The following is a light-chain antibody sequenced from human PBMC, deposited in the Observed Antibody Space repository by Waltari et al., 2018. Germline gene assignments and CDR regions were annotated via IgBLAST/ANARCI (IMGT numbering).Light chain of an antibody. CDR3: ATWDDSLNAWV. CDR1: SSNIGSKS. CDR2: NNY. Sequence: QSVLTQPPSASGTPGQRVTISCSGSSSNIGSKSVYWYQHLPGAAPKLLIYNNYPRPSGVPDRFSASKSGTSASLAISGLQSEDESDYYWATWDDSLNAWVFGGGNRLTVL. V-gene: IGLV1-44*01. J-gene: IGLJ3*02.